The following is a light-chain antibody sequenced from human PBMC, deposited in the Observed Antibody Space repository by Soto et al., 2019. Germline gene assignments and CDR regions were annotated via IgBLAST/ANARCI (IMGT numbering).Light chain of an antibody. CDR2: AAS. Sequence: ILLTQSPSSLSASVEDRVTITCRASQGIDTSLASYQQKPGKAPKLLIYAASNFQSGVPSRFSGSGSGTHFTLTISSLQPEDFATYYCQQLHGYPITFGQGTRLEI. V-gene: IGKV1-9*01. CDR3: QQLHGYPIT. CDR1: QGIDTS. J-gene: IGKJ5*01.